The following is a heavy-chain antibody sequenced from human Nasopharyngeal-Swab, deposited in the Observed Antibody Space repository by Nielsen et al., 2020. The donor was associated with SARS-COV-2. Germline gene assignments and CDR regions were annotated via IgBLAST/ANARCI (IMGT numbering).Heavy chain of an antibody. CDR3: AGSYGSGTYDY. D-gene: IGHD3-10*01. Sequence: GGSLRLSCAASGFTFSSYTMNWVRQAPGEGLEWVSSITSSSSHIYYADSVKGRFTMSRDNAKNSLYLQMNSLRAENTAVHYCAGSYGSGTYDYWGQGTLVTVSS. CDR1: GFTFSSYT. CDR2: ITSSSSHI. V-gene: IGHV3-21*06. J-gene: IGHJ4*02.